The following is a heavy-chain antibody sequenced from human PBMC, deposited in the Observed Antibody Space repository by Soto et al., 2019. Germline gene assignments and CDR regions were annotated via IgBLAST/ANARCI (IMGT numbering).Heavy chain of an antibody. J-gene: IGHJ3*02. V-gene: IGHV3-48*02. D-gene: IGHD2-2*01. CDR1: GFTFSSYS. CDR2: ISSSSSTI. Sequence: GGSLRLSCAACGFTFSSYSMNWVRQAPGKGLEWVSYISSSSSTIYYADSVKGRFTISRDNAKNSLYLQMNSLRDEDTAVYYCARAIYCSSTSCYEGEGFFDIWGQGTMVTVSS. CDR3: ARAIYCSSTSCYEGEGFFDI.